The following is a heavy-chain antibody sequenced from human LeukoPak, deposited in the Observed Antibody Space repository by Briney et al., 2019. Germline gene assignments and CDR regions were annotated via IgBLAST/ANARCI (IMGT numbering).Heavy chain of an antibody. CDR1: GYTFTGYY. V-gene: IGHV1-2*02. CDR2: INPNSGGT. J-gene: IGHJ4*02. Sequence: ASVKVSWKASGYTFTGYYMHWVRQAAGQGLEWGGWINPNSGGTNYAQKFQGRVTMTRDTSISTAYMELSRLRSDDTAVYYCARSHDYDNSAYYYWAVPHYFDYWGQGTLVTVSS. D-gene: IGHD3-22*01. CDR3: ARSHDYDNSAYYYWAVPHYFDY.